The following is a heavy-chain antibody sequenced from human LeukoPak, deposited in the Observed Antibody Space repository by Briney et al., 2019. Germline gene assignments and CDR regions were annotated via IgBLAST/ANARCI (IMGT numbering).Heavy chain of an antibody. V-gene: IGHV3-7*01. J-gene: IGHJ3*02. CDR2: IKQDGSEK. CDR1: GFTFSSYW. D-gene: IGHD2-2*01. Sequence: PGGSLRLSCAASGFTFSSYWMSWVRQAPGKGLEWVANIKQDGSEKYYVDSVKGRFTISRDNAKNSLYLQMNSLRAEDTAVYYCAREVPAAGDAFDIWGQGTMVTVSS. CDR3: AREVPAAGDAFDI.